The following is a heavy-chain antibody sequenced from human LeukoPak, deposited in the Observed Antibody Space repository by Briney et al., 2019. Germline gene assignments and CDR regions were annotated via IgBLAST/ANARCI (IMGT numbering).Heavy chain of an antibody. CDR3: AKSYYDSSGYYYSWRFFSNYYYGMDV. D-gene: IGHD3-22*01. CDR1: GFTFTSYA. J-gene: IGHJ6*02. Sequence: GGSLRLSCAASGFTFTSYAMHWVRQAPGKGLEWVAVISYDGSNKYYADSVKGRFTISRDNSKNTLYLQMNSLRAEDTAVYYCAKSYYDSSGYYYSWRFFSNYYYGMDVWGQGTTVTVSS. V-gene: IGHV3-30*18. CDR2: ISYDGSNK.